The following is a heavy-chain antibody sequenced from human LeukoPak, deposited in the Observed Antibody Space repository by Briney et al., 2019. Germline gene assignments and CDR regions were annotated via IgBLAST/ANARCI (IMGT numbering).Heavy chain of an antibody. Sequence: VASVKVSCKVSGYTLTELSMHWVRQAPGKGLEWMGGFDPEDGETIYAQKFQGRVTMTEDTSTDTAYMELSSLRSEDTAVYYCATDLGGGSYRFSSWGQGTLVTVSS. CDR2: FDPEDGET. V-gene: IGHV1-24*01. CDR1: GYTLTELS. CDR3: ATDLGGGSYRFSS. D-gene: IGHD1-26*01. J-gene: IGHJ5*02.